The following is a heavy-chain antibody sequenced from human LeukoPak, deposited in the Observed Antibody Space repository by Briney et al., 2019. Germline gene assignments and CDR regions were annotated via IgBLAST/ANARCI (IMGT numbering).Heavy chain of an antibody. CDR2: ISAYNGDT. CDR3: ARPRGSGRYYDFDAFDI. V-gene: IGHV1-18*01. J-gene: IGHJ3*02. D-gene: IGHD3-10*01. Sequence: ASVKVSCRTSGYTFNSYGITWVRQAPGQGLEWMGWISAYNGDTKYTQKFQGRVTMTTDTSTRTAYMELRSLRSDDTAVYYCARPRGSGRYYDFDAFDIWGQGTMVTVSS. CDR1: GYTFNSYG.